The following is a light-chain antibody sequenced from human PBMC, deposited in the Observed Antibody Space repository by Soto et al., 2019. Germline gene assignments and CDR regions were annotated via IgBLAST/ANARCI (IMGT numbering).Light chain of an antibody. Sequence: EVVLTQSPATLSLSPGERATLSCRASQSVTTYLAWYQQKPGQAPRLLIYDASNRDTGIPARFSGSGSGTDFTLTISSLEPADFAVSYCQQRPKWPLTFGGGNKVEIK. V-gene: IGKV3-11*01. CDR2: DAS. CDR3: QQRPKWPLT. CDR1: QSVTTY. J-gene: IGKJ4*01.